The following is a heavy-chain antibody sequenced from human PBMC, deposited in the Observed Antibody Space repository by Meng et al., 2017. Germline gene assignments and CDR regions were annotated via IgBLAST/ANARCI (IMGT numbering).Heavy chain of an antibody. D-gene: IGHD6-13*01. J-gene: IGHJ5*02. Sequence: SEPLSPTCTVSGGSISSYYWSWIRQLPGKGLEWIGYIYYSGSTNYNPSLKSRVTISVDTSKNQFSLKLSSVTAADTAVYYCARAVAAAGTYEMGSNWFDPWGQGTLVTVSS. CDR2: IYYSGST. CDR1: GGSISSYY. CDR3: ARAVAAAGTYEMGSNWFDP. V-gene: IGHV4-59*01.